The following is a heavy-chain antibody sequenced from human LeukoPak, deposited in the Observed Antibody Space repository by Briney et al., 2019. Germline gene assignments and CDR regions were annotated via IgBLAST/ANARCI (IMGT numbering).Heavy chain of an antibody. CDR3: ASPTMGIEVAGVWSYFYYDMDV. Sequence: GAAVTVSFTASGVTFRKFSISWVRQAPGQGLEWMGRIIPVFAITNYGQKFQGRVTITADKSTTTAYMELNSLRYDDTAVYDCASPTMGIEVAGVWSYFYYDMDVWGQGTTVTVSS. CDR1: GVTFRKFS. D-gene: IGHD6-19*01. V-gene: IGHV1-69*10. J-gene: IGHJ6*02. CDR2: IIPVFAIT.